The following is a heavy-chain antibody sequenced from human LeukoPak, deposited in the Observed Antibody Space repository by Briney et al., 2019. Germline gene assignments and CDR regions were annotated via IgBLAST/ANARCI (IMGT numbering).Heavy chain of an antibody. Sequence: SETLSLTCTVSGGSVRRGNYYWTWIRQPAGSGLEWIGRIYTSGTTDYNPSLRTRVTISVDASRNQFSLNLSSVTAADTAVYYCARWTGSVTARNYYYYMDVWGEGTTVTVSS. CDR2: IYTSGTT. D-gene: IGHD6-6*01. V-gene: IGHV4-61*02. CDR1: GGSVRRGNYY. CDR3: ARWTGSVTARNYYYYMDV. J-gene: IGHJ6*03.